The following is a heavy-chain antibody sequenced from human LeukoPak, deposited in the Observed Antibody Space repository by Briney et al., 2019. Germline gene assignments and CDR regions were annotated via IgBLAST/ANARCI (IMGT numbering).Heavy chain of an antibody. CDR3: ARGSSGWYLVAFDI. Sequence: SETLSLTCTVSGGSISSSSYYWGWIRQPPGKGLEWVGYIYYSGSTNYNPSLKSRVTISVDTSKNQFSLKLSSVTAADTAVYYCARGSSGWYLVAFDIWGQGTMVTVSS. V-gene: IGHV4-61*05. J-gene: IGHJ3*02. CDR1: GGSISSSSYY. CDR2: IYYSGST. D-gene: IGHD6-19*01.